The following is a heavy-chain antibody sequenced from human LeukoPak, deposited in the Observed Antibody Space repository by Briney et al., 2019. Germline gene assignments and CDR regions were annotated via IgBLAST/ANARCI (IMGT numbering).Heavy chain of an antibody. Sequence: SETLSLTCTVSGGSISSTVYYWSWIRQPPGKGLEWIGYIYYSGSTNYNPSLKSRVTISVDTSKNQFSLKLSSVTAADTAVYYCARVGYYDSSGYYFDYWGQGTLVTVSS. CDR3: ARVGYYDSSGYYFDY. J-gene: IGHJ4*02. CDR1: GGSISSTVYY. D-gene: IGHD3-22*01. CDR2: IYYSGST. V-gene: IGHV4-61*08.